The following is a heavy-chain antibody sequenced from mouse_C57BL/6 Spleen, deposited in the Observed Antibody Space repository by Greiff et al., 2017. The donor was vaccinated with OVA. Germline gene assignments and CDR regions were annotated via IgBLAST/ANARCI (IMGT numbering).Heavy chain of an antibody. CDR2: ISSGSSTI. D-gene: IGHD1-1*02. CDR3: AILWGFAY. V-gene: IGHV5-17*01. CDR1: GFTFSDYG. Sequence: EVKLMESGGGLVKPGGSLKLSCAASGFTFSDYGMHWVRQAPEKGLEWVAYISSGSSTIYYADTVKGRFTISRDNAKNTLFLQMTSLRSEDTAMYYCAILWGFAYWGQGTLVTVSA. J-gene: IGHJ3*01.